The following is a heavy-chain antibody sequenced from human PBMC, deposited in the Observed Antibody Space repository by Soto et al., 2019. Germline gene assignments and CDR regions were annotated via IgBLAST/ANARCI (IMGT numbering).Heavy chain of an antibody. CDR3: VREPRYCSGGRGAIMGDVFDI. CDR1: GFIVTDID. J-gene: IGHJ3*02. V-gene: IGHV3-66*01. Sequence: EVQLVESGGGLVQPGGSLRLSCVASGFIVTDIDMNWVRQAPGKGLEWVSVIYNEFTNYADAVRGRFSISTDRSKNALYLQMNRLRAEDSAVYYCVREPRYCSGGRGAIMGDVFDIWGQGTKVTVSS. D-gene: IGHD2-15*01. CDR2: IYNEFT.